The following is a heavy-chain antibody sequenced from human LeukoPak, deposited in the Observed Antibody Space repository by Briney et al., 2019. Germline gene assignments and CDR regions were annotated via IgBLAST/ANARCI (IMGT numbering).Heavy chain of an antibody. Sequence: GASVKVSCKASGYTFINYGINWVRQAPGQGLEWMGWISAYNGNANYAQKVQGRVTMTTDTSTSTAYMELRSLRSDDTAVYYCARGPNSGPTPSHVWGNGTTVTVSS. D-gene: IGHD1-26*01. CDR3: ARGPNSGPTPSHV. V-gene: IGHV1-18*01. CDR1: GYTFINYG. CDR2: ISAYNGNA. J-gene: IGHJ6*04.